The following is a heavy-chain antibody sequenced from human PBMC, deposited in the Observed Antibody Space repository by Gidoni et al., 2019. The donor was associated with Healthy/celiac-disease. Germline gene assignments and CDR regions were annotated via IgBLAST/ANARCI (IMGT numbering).Heavy chain of an antibody. J-gene: IGHJ3*02. Sequence: QVPLVQSGAEVKKPGSSVKVSCKPSGGTFSSDVIRWVRQAPGQGLEWMGRIIPIVGRATYAQKFQGRVTITADKSTSTAYMELSSLRSEDTAVYYCARAYYDILTGLPDTFDIWGQGTMVTVSS. CDR2: IIPIVGRA. CDR1: GGTFSSDV. V-gene: IGHV1-69*04. CDR3: ARAYYDILTGLPDTFDI. D-gene: IGHD3-9*01.